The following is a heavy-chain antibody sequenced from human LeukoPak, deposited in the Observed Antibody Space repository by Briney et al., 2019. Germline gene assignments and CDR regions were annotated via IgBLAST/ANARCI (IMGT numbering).Heavy chain of an antibody. CDR1: GFTFSSYA. CDR3: ATSPWELYFDC. CDR2: TSYDGSNK. Sequence: GGSLRLSCAASGFTFSSYAMHWVRQAPGKGLEWVAVTSYDGSNKYYADSVKGRFTISRDNSKNTLYLQMNSLRAEDTAVYYCATSPWELYFDCWGQGTLVTVSS. D-gene: IGHD1-26*01. V-gene: IGHV3-30-3*01. J-gene: IGHJ4*02.